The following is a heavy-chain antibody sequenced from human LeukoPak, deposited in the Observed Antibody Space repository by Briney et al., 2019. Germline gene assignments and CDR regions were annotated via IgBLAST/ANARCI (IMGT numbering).Heavy chain of an antibody. V-gene: IGHV1-2*02. CDR2: INPNSGGT. J-gene: IGHJ3*02. CDR3: AREALYCSGGSCYHIDAFDI. Sequence: ASVKVSCKASGYTFTGYYMHWVRQAPGQGPEWMGWINPNSGGTNYAQKFQGRVTMTRDTSISTAYMELSRLRSDDTAVYYCAREALYCSGGSCYHIDAFDIWGQGTMVTVSS. CDR1: GYTFTGYY. D-gene: IGHD2-15*01.